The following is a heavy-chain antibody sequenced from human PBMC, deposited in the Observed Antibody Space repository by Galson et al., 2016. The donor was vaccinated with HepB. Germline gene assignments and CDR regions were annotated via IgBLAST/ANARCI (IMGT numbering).Heavy chain of an antibody. J-gene: IGHJ4*02. Sequence: SLRLSCAASGFSFSNYALHWVRQAPGKGLEWVAVVSSDGRTHFYGDAVKGRFPISRDNSKNTLVLQMNGLRADDTAVYYCARDAKDHSILGDYGDHFDYWGQGSLVTVSS. CDR2: VSSDGRTH. CDR1: GFSFSNYA. CDR3: ARDAKDHSILGDYGDHFDY. D-gene: IGHD4-17*01. V-gene: IGHV3-30*03.